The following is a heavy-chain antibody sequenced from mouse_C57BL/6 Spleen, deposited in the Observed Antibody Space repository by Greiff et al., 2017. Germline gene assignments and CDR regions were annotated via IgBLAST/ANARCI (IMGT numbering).Heavy chain of an antibody. Sequence: QVQLQQPGAELVKPGASVKLSCKASGYTFPSYWMHWVKQRPGRGLEWIGRLDPNSGGTKYNAEFKSTATLTVDKPSSTAYMQLSSLTSEDSAVYYCATHYDSYYFDYWGQGTTLTVSS. D-gene: IGHD2-4*01. V-gene: IGHV1-72*01. CDR2: LDPNSGGT. CDR3: ATHYDSYYFDY. CDR1: GYTFPSYW. J-gene: IGHJ2*01.